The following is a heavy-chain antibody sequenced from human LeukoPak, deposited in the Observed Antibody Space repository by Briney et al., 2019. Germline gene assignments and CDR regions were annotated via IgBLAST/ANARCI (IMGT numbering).Heavy chain of an antibody. J-gene: IGHJ3*02. CDR3: ARDSLLYYAFDI. CDR2: IYHSGST. CDR1: GYSISSGYY. D-gene: IGHD3-10*01. Sequence: SETLSLTCTVSGYSISSGYYWGWIRQPPGNGLEWIGSIYHSGSTYYNPSLKSRVTISVDTSKNQFSLKLSSVTAADTAVYYCARDSLLYYAFDIWGHGTMVTVSS. V-gene: IGHV4-38-2*02.